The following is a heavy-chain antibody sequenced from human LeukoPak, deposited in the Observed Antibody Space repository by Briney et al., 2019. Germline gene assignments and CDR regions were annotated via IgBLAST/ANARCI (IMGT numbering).Heavy chain of an antibody. V-gene: IGHV3-11*01. Sequence: GGSLRLSCAASGFTFSDYYMSWIRQAPGKGLEWVSYISSSGSTIYYADSVKGRFTISRDNAKNSLYLQMNSLRAEDTAVYYCARVPGSVLLWFGELDVWGQGTTVTVSS. CDR2: ISSSGSTI. D-gene: IGHD3-10*01. CDR3: ARVPGSVLLWFGELDV. J-gene: IGHJ6*02. CDR1: GFTFSDYY.